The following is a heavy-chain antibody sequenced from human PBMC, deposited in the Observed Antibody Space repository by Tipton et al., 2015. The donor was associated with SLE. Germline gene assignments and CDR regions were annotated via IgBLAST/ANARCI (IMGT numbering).Heavy chain of an antibody. D-gene: IGHD3-22*01. J-gene: IGHJ4*02. CDR2: SRNKARSYTT. CDR1: GFTFSDHH. Sequence: SLRLSCAASGFTFSDHHVDWVRQAPGKGLEWVARSRNKARSYTTEYAASVKGRFTISRDDSKNSVYLQMNSLKSEDTAVYYCARYLSGFYCDYWGQGALVTVSS. CDR3: ARYLSGFYCDY. V-gene: IGHV3-72*01.